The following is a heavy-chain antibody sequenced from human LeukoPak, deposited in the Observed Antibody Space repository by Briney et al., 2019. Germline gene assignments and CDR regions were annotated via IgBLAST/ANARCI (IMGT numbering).Heavy chain of an antibody. D-gene: IGHD6-13*01. J-gene: IGHJ3*02. V-gene: IGHV5-51*01. CDR2: IYPGDSDT. CDR3: ARTRSVAATFAGMMDASDI. Sequence: KISCKGSGYSFTSYWIGWVRQTPGKGLEWMGIIYPGDSDTRYSPSFQGQVTISADKYISTAYPQWSSLKASDTAMYYCARTRSVAATFAGMMDASDIWGHGTMVIVSS. CDR1: GYSFTSYW.